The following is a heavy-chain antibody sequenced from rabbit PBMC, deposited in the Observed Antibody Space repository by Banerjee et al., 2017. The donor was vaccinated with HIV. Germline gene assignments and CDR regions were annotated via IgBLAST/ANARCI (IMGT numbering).Heavy chain of an antibody. J-gene: IGHJ4*01. CDR2: INAGSSDST. CDR1: GFSFSNKYV. V-gene: IGHV1S45*01. D-gene: IGHD6-1*01. Sequence: QEQLVESGGGLVKPEGSLTLTCTASGFSFSNKYVMCWVRQAPGKGLEWIACINAGSSDSTYYASWAKGRFTISSTSSSTVTLQMTSLTAADTATYFCARDGAGYAGYGYAHLWGPGTLVTVS. CDR3: ARDGAGYAGYGYAHL.